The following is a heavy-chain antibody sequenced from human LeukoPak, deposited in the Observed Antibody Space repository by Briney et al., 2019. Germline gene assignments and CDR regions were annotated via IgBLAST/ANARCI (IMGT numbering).Heavy chain of an antibody. Sequence: SETLSLTCTVSGGSISSYYWSWIRQPSGKGLEWIGYIYYSGSTNYNPSLKSRVTISVDTSKNQFSLKLSSVTAADTAVYYCARNTDYWGQGTLVTVSS. CDR1: GGSISSYY. CDR2: IYYSGST. CDR3: ARNTDY. J-gene: IGHJ4*02. V-gene: IGHV4-59*01.